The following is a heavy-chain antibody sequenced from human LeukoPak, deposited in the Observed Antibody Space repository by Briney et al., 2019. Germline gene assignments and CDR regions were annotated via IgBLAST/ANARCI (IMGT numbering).Heavy chain of an antibody. CDR3: ATYYYDSSGYYYFDY. D-gene: IGHD3-22*01. J-gene: IGHJ4*02. V-gene: IGHV4-61*01. Sequence: LETLSLTCTVSGGSVSSGSYYWSWIRQPPGKGLEWIGYIYYSGSTNYNPSLKSRVTISVDTSKNQFSLKLSSVTAADTAVYYCATYYYDSSGYYYFDYWGQGTLVTVSS. CDR1: GGSVSSGSYY. CDR2: IYYSGST.